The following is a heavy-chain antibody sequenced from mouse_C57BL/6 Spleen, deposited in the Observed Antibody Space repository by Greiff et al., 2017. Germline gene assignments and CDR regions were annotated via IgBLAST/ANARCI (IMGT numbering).Heavy chain of an antibody. J-gene: IGHJ2*01. V-gene: IGHV1-42*01. Sequence: EVKVEESGPELVKPGASVKISCKASGYSFTGYYMNWVKQSPEKSLEWIGEINPSTGGTTYNQKFKAKATLTVDKSSSTAYMQLKSLTSEDSAVYYCARNWFLLDYWGQGTTLTVSS. CDR2: INPSTGGT. CDR3: ARNWFLLDY. D-gene: IGHD4-1*01. CDR1: GYSFTGYY.